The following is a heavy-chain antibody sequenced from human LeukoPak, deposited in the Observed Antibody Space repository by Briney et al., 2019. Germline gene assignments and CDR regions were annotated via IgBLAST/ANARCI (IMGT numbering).Heavy chain of an antibody. Sequence: GASVKVSCKDTGHRFTDYYIHWVRQAPGQGLEWMGWMNIDSGGTKCAEKFQGRVTMTRDTSISTAFMDLTRLRSDDTAVYYCTRDSKVTGTSFDSWGQGTLVTVSS. J-gene: IGHJ4*02. CDR3: TRDSKVTGTSFDS. CDR1: GHRFTDYY. V-gene: IGHV1-2*02. D-gene: IGHD6-19*01. CDR2: MNIDSGGT.